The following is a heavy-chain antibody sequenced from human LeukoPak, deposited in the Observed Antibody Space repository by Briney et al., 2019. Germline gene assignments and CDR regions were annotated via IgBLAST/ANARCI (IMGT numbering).Heavy chain of an antibody. CDR1: GFTFSSYW. D-gene: IGHD4-17*01. Sequence: PGGSLRLSCAASGFTFSSYWMHWVRQVPGKGLVWVSRIKSDGSTTTYADSVKGRFTISRDNAKNTLYLQMNSLRAEDTAVYYCARDQTYGDYWYFDLWGRGTLVTVSS. CDR3: ARDQTYGDYWYFDL. V-gene: IGHV3-74*01. CDR2: IKSDGSTT. J-gene: IGHJ2*01.